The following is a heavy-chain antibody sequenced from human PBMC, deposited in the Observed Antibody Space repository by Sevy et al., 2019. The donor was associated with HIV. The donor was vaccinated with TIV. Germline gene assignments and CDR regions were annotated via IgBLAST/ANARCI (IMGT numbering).Heavy chain of an antibody. V-gene: IGHV1-24*01. J-gene: IGHJ3*02. CDR2: FDPEDGET. CDR3: ATFRRYFDWSPVHDAFDI. D-gene: IGHD3-9*01. Sequence: ASVKVSCKVSGYTLTELSMHWVRQAPGKGLEWMGGFDPEDGETIYARKFQGRVTMTEDTSTDTAYMELSSLRSEDTAVYYCATFRRYFDWSPVHDAFDIWGQGTMVTVSS. CDR1: GYTLTELS.